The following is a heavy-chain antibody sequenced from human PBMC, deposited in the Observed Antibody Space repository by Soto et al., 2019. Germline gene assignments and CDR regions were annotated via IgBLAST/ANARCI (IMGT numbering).Heavy chain of an antibody. CDR2: ISGSGGST. V-gene: IGHV3-23*01. CDR1: GFTFSSYA. D-gene: IGHD2-2*03. J-gene: IGHJ3*02. CDR3: AKDMDIISSPDAFDI. Sequence: GGSLRLSCAASGFTFSSYAMSWVRKAPGKGLEWVSAISGSGGSTYYADSVKGRFTISRDNSKNTLYLQMNSLRAEDTAVYYCAKDMDIISSPDAFDIWGQGTMVTVSS.